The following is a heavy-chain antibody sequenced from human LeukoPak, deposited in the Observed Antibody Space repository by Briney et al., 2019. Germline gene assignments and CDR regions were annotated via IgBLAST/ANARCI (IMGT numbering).Heavy chain of an antibody. CDR3: ASAKVRFLEWTPFDY. D-gene: IGHD3-3*01. Sequence: PGRSLRLSCAASGFTFSSYAMHWVRQAPGKGLEWVAVISYDGSNKYYADSVKGRFTISRDNSKNTLYLQMNSLRAEDTAVYYCASAKVRFLEWTPFDYWGQGTLVTVSS. CDR2: ISYDGSNK. V-gene: IGHV3-30-3*01. J-gene: IGHJ4*02. CDR1: GFTFSSYA.